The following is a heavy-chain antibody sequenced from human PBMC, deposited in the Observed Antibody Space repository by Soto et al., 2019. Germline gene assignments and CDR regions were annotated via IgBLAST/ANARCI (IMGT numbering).Heavy chain of an antibody. CDR2: IHHSGTT. CDR3: ARGLYGGKFDY. D-gene: IGHD4-17*01. J-gene: IGHJ4*02. Sequence: SETLSLTCGVSDSSINNNYYWLWIRQPPGKGLEWIGAIHHSGTTYYTPSLKSRVTISMDMSKNHFSLRLTSVTAADTAVYYCARGLYGGKFDYWGQGTPVTVSS. V-gene: IGHV4-38-2*01. CDR1: DSSINNNYY.